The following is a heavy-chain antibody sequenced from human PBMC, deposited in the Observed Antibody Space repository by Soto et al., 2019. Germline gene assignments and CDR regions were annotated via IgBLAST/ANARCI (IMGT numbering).Heavy chain of an antibody. CDR1: GYSFTTYW. J-gene: IGHJ3*02. V-gene: IGHV5-51*01. D-gene: IGHD5-12*01. Sequence: GESLNISCKGSGYSFTTYWIGWVRQMPGKGLEWMGIIYPGDSDTRYSPSFQGQVTISADKSISTAYLQWSSLKASDTAMYYCARPKPYSGYNSYAFDIWGQGTMVTVSS. CDR2: IYPGDSDT. CDR3: ARPKPYSGYNSYAFDI.